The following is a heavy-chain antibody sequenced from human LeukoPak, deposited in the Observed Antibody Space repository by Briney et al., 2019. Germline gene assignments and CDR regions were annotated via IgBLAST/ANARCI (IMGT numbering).Heavy chain of an antibody. CDR1: GFTFSDYS. CDR2: ISGSGTYI. J-gene: IGHJ4*02. Sequence: GGSPRLSCAASGFTFSDYSLNWVRQAPGKGLEWVSFISGSGTYIYYADSVKGRFTISRDNAENSLYLQMNSLSAEDTAVYYCVRDLPCTGGSCYSTPDDYWGQGTLVTVSS. CDR3: VRDLPCTGGSCYSTPDDY. D-gene: IGHD2-15*01. V-gene: IGHV3-21*01.